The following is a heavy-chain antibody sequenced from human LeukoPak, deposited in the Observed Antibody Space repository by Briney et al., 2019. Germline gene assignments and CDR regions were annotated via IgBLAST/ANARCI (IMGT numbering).Heavy chain of an antibody. CDR1: GGSISSGGYY. J-gene: IGHJ4*02. CDR3: ARGRTFDN. Sequence: SETLSLTCTVSGGSISSGGYYWSWIRQHPGKGLEWLGYIDYSGSTYYNPSLKSRLTMSVDTSKNQFSLRLSSVTAADTAVYYCARGRTFDNWGQGTLVTVSS. CDR2: IDYSGST. V-gene: IGHV4-31*03.